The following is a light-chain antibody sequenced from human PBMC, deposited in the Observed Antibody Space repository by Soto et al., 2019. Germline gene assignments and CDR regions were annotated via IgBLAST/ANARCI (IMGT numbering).Light chain of an antibody. CDR2: EGT. V-gene: IGLV2-14*02. Sequence: QSALTQPASVSGSLGQSITISCTGSSSDVGTYYFVSWYQQHPGKVPKLMIYEGTKRPSGVPDRFSGSKSGNTASLTVSGLQAEDEADYYCSSYVGSIYVFGTGTKLTVL. J-gene: IGLJ1*01. CDR1: SSDVGTYYF. CDR3: SSYVGSIYV.